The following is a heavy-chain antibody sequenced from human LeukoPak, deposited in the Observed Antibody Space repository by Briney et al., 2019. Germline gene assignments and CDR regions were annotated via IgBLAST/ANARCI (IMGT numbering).Heavy chain of an antibody. V-gene: IGHV3-74*01. D-gene: IGHD5-24*01. CDR3: ARARWYSCDY. J-gene: IGHJ4*02. CDR2: DGSST. CDR1: GFTFSGHW. Sequence: QSGGSLRLSCAVSGFTFSGHWMFWVRQAPGKGLEWVSSDGSSTGYTDSVKGRFTVSRDNAKNTLYLQMNSLRAEDTAVYYCARARWYSCDYWGQGTLVTVSS.